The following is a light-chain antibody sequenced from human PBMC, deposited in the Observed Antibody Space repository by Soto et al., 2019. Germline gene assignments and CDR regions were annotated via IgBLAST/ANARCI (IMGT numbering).Light chain of an antibody. CDR1: HTFPSR. CDR3: QHQACPPIP. CDR2: GAS. V-gene: IGKV3-15*01. Sequence: EIVMTQSPATLSVSPGEGVTLSCRAMHTFPSRIAWYQQKPGQAPSLLIYGASARDTGVEDRLRGEWRGIQFRLISISLQPQEDFGGYYNQHQACPPIPYGKGTRLEIK. J-gene: IGKJ5*01.